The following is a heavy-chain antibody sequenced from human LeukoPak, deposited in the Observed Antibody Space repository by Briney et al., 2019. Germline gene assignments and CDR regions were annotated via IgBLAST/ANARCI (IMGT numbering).Heavy chain of an antibody. V-gene: IGHV3-30*03. J-gene: IGHJ3*02. CDR3: ARARDYGDYEMSDAFDI. CDR1: GFTFSSYG. Sequence: RSGGSLRLSCAASGFTFSSYGMHWVRQAPGKGLEWVAVISYDGSNKYYADSVKGRFTISRVNSKNTLYLQMNSLRAEDTAVYYCARARDYGDYEMSDAFDIWGQGTMVTVSS. CDR2: ISYDGSNK. D-gene: IGHD4-17*01.